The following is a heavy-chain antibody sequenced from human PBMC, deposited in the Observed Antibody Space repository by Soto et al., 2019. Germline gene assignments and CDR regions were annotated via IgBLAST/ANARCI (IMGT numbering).Heavy chain of an antibody. CDR3: ARDSQSIAVAGYFDY. Sequence: VASVKVSCKASGGTFSSYAISWVRQAPGQGLEWMGGIIPIFGTANYAQKFQGRVTITADESTSTAYMELSSLRSEDTAVYYCARDSQSIAVAGYFDYWGQGTLVTVSS. D-gene: IGHD6-19*01. V-gene: IGHV1-69*13. CDR2: IIPIFGTA. J-gene: IGHJ4*02. CDR1: GGTFSSYA.